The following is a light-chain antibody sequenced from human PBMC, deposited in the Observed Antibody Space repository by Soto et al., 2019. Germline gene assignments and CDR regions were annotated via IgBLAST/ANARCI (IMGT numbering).Light chain of an antibody. Sequence: EIVLTQSPATLSLSPGERVTLSCRASQSVSKFLAWYQQRPGQAPRLLMYDVSNRATGIPARFSGSGSGTDFTLTISCLEPEDVAVYYCQHRSNFGPGTKVDIK. V-gene: IGKV3-11*01. J-gene: IGKJ3*01. CDR1: QSVSKF. CDR2: DVS. CDR3: QHRSN.